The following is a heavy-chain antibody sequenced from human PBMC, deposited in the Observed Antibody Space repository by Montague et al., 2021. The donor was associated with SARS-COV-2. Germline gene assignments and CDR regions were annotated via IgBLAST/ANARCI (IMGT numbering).Heavy chain of an antibody. D-gene: IGHD3-10*01. CDR1: GTSFSAYY. CDR3: ARLRDGVVPSPILGVGPYYSYYYMDV. Sequence: SETLSLTCAVHGTSFSAYYWNWIRQPPGKGLEWIGEINHGGSTNHSPSLKSRLTISADTSKNQFSLKLTSVAAADTAVYYCARLRDGVVPSPILGVGPYYSYYYMDVWGKGTTVTVSS. J-gene: IGHJ6*03. CDR2: INHGGST. V-gene: IGHV4-34*01.